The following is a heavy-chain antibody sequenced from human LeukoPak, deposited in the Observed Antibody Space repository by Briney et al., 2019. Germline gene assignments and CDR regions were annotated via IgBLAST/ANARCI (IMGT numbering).Heavy chain of an antibody. CDR3: AATIFGVVSYYYYYMDV. CDR1: GGSISSSSYY. CDR2: IYYSGST. J-gene: IGHJ6*03. Sequence: PSETLSLTCTVSGGSISSSSYYWGWIRQPPGKGLEWIGSIYYSGSTYYNPSLKSRVTISVDTSKNQFSLKLSSVTAADTAVYYCAATIFGVVSYYYYYMDVWGKGTTVTVSS. D-gene: IGHD3-3*01. V-gene: IGHV4-39*07.